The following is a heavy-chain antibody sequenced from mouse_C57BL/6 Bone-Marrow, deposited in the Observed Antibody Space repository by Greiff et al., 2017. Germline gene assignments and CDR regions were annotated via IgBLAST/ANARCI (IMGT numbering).Heavy chain of an antibody. CDR3: ASPGGYDYAYYFDY. CDR2: IDPENGDT. D-gene: IGHD2-4*01. V-gene: IGHV14-4*01. Sequence: VQLKQSGAELVRPGASVKLSCTASGFNIKDDYMHWVKQRPEQGLEWIGWIDPENGDTEYASKFQGKATITADTSSNTAYLQLSSLTSEDSAVYYCASPGGYDYAYYFDYWGQGTTLTVSS. CDR1: GFNIKDDY. J-gene: IGHJ2*01.